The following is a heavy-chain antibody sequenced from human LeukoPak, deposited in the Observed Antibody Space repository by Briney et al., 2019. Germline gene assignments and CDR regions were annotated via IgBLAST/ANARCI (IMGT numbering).Heavy chain of an antibody. CDR1: GGSISSYY. D-gene: IGHD3-9*01. Sequence: SETLSLTCTVSGGSISSYYWSWIRQPPGKGLEWIGYIYYSGSTYYNPSLRSRVTISVDTSKNQFSLKLSSVTAADTAVYYCARRDYDILTGQDNYFDYWGQGTLVTVSS. J-gene: IGHJ4*02. V-gene: IGHV4-59*01. CDR2: IYYSGST. CDR3: ARRDYDILTGQDNYFDY.